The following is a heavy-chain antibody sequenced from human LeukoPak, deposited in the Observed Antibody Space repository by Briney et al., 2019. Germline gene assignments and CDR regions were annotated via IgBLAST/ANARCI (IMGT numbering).Heavy chain of an antibody. CDR1: GGSISCSSYY. V-gene: IGHV4-39*01. J-gene: IGHJ4*02. CDR3: ARTGPGTKQQNFDY. CDR2: IYYSGST. Sequence: MASETLSLTCTVSGGSISCSSYYWGWIRQPPGKGLEWIGSIYYSGSTYYNPSLKSRVTISVDTSKNQFSLKLSSVTAADTAVNYCARTGPGTKQQNFDYWGQGTLVTVSS. D-gene: IGHD1-14*01.